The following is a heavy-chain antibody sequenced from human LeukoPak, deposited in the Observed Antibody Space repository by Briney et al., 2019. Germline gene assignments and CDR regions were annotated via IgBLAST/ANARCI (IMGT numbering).Heavy chain of an antibody. CDR1: GLTFSNYW. V-gene: IGHV3-7*01. CDR3: ARGYSDWLL. J-gene: IGHJ4*02. CDR2: INLDGSET. D-gene: IGHD4-11*01. Sequence: GGSLRLFCAASGLTFSNYWMTWVRQGPGEGLEWLANINLDGSETHFVDSVKGRFTISRDNAKNSLSLQKSGLRVEDTAVYYRARGYSDWLLWGQGTQVTVSS.